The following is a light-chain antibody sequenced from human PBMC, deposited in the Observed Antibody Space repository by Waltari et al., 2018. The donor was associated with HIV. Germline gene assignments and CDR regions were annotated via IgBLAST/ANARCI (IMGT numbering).Light chain of an antibody. V-gene: IGLV2-8*01. CDR2: DVT. Sequence: QSALTQPPSASGSPGQSVSIPCTGASSDVGAFKYVSWFQQPPGTPPKLLIYDVTKRPSGVPDRFSGSKSGNTASLTVSGLQAEDEAHYYCSSYAGSSMSYAFGTGTKVTVL. J-gene: IGLJ1*01. CDR1: SSDVGAFKY. CDR3: SSYAGSSMSYA.